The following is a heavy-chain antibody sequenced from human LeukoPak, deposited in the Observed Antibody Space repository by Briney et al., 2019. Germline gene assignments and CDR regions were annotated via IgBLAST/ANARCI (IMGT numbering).Heavy chain of an antibody. CDR2: ISPRSNSI. V-gene: IGHV3-23*01. CDR1: GFTFSNYA. J-gene: IGHJ4*02. CDR3: AKNLRTSVAAFEY. Sequence: GGSLRLSCAASGFTFSNYAMTWVRQAPGKGLEWISAISPRSNSIYYSDSVRGRFTVSRDNSKNTLYLQMNRLTAEDTAVYYCAKNLRTSVAAFEYWGQGTLVTVSS. D-gene: IGHD6-19*01.